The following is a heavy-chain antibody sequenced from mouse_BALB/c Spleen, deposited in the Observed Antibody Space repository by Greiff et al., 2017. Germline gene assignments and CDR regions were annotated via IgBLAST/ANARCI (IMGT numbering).Heavy chain of an antibody. CDR3: ARDDGYYDYYAMDY. D-gene: IGHD2-3*01. CDR1: GFTFSSYG. Sequence: EVMLVESGGGLVQPGGSLKLSCAASGFTFSSYGMSWVRQTPDKRLELVATINSNGGSTYYPDSVKGRFTISRDNAKNTLYLQMSSLKSEDTAMYYCARDDGYYDYYAMDYWGQGTSVTVSS. J-gene: IGHJ4*01. CDR2: INSNGGST. V-gene: IGHV5-6-3*01.